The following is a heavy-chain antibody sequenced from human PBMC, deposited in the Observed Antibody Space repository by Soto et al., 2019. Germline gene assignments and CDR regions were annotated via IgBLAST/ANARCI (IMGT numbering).Heavy chain of an antibody. D-gene: IGHD3-16*01. CDR3: AKDIRGDLGPYYFDY. CDR1: GFTFDDYA. Sequence: EVQLVESGGGLVQPGRSLRLSCAASGFTFDDYAMHWVRQAPGKGLEWVSGISWNSGSIGYADSVKGRFTISRDNAKNSLYLQMNSLRAEDTALYYCAKDIRGDLGPYYFDYWGQGTLVTVSS. J-gene: IGHJ4*02. CDR2: ISWNSGSI. V-gene: IGHV3-9*01.